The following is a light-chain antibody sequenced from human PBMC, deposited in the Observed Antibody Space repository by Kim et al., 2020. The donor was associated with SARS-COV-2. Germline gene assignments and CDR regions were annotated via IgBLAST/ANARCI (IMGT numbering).Light chain of an antibody. V-gene: IGLV2-14*03. CDR3: SSYTGTSTLGV. CDR2: DVS. J-gene: IGLJ2*01. Sequence: QSALTQPASVSVSPGQSITISCTGTSSDIGGYDYVSWYQQHPGKAPKLMIYDVSNRPSGVSNRFSGSKSGNTASLTISGLQVEDEADYYCSSYTGTSTLGVFGGGTKVTVL. CDR1: SSDIGGYDY.